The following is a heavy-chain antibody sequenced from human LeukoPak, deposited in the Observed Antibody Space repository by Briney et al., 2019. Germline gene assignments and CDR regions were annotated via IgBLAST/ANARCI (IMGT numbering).Heavy chain of an antibody. CDR2: INHSGST. Sequence: SETLSLTCTVSGGSISRGDYYWSWIRQPPGKGLEWIGEINHSGSTNYNPSLKSRVTISVDTSKNQFSLKLSSVTAADTAVYYCARHSSGGYSYGYYYYYYMDVWGKGTTVTVSS. D-gene: IGHD5-18*01. J-gene: IGHJ6*03. CDR1: GGSISRGDYY. V-gene: IGHV4-34*01. CDR3: ARHSSGGYSYGYYYYYYMDV.